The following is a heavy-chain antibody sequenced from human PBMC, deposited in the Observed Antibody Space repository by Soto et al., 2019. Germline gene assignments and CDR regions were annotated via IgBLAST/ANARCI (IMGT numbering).Heavy chain of an antibody. J-gene: IGHJ6*02. CDR1: GGSISSGYYY. CDR2: IYYSGST. CDR3: ARGSGYYYYGMDX. D-gene: IGHD1-1*01. V-gene: IGHV4-30-4*01. Sequence: LSLPCTVSGGSISSGYYYCSWIRQPPGKGLEWIVYIYYSGSTFYNPSLKNRVTISVDTSKNQFSLKLSSVTAADTAVYYCARGSGYYYYGMDXWGQGTTVTVS.